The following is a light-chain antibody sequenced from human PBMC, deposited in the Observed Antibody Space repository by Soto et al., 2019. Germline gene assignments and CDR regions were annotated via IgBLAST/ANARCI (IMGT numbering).Light chain of an antibody. CDR3: SSYAGSNNYV. J-gene: IGLJ1*01. V-gene: IGLV2-8*01. CDR1: SSDLGGYNY. CDR2: EVS. Sequence: QSALTQPPSASGSPGQSVTISCTGTSSDLGGYNYISWYQQHPGKAPKLMIYEVSKRPSGVPDRFSGSKSGNTASLTVPGLPAEDEADYFCSSYAGSNNYVFGTGTKLTVL.